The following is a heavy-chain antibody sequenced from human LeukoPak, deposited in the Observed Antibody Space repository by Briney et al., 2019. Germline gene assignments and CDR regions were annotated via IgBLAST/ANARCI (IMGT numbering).Heavy chain of an antibody. CDR3: ARPYYDILTGLRY. CDR1: GFTFSSYA. J-gene: IGHJ4*02. V-gene: IGHV3-30-3*01. CDR2: ISYDGSNE. Sequence: SGGSLRLSCAASGFTFSSYAMHWVRQAPGKGLEWVAVISYDGSNEYYADSVKGRFTISRDNSKNTLYLQMNSLRAEDTAVYYCARPYYDILTGLRYWGQGTLVTVSS. D-gene: IGHD3-9*01.